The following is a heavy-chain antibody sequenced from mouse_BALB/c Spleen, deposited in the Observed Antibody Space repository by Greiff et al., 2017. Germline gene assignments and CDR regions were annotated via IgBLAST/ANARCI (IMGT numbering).Heavy chain of an antibody. J-gene: IGHJ2*01. CDR1: GYTFTSYW. D-gene: IGHD2-14*01. Sequence: QVQLQQPGAELVKPGASVKLSCKASGYTFTSYWMHWVKQRPGQGLEWIGEINPSNGRTNYNEKFKSKATLTVDKSSSTAYMQLSTLTSEDSAVYYCARGGTPTWFAYWGQGTTLTVSS. V-gene: IGHV1S81*02. CDR3: ARGGTPTWFAY. CDR2: INPSNGRT.